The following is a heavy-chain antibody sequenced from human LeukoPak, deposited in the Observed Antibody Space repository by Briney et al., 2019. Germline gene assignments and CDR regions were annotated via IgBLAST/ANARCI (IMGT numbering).Heavy chain of an antibody. CDR2: ISSSCSAR. V-gene: IGHV3-48*02. J-gene: IGHJ4*02. CDR1: GFTFSIYS. D-gene: IGHD1-26*01. CDR3: ARESRGRPDN. Sequence: GGSLTLSCAASGFTFSIYSMNWVCQAPGQGLEWVSNISSSCSARYYADPVKGRFTISRDNAKNSLYLQMHRLRDEDTAVYYCARESRGRPDNWGKGTLVTVSS.